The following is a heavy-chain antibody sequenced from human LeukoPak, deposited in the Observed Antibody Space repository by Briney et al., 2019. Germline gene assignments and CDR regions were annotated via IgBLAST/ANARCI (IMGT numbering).Heavy chain of an antibody. CDR3: ARGRGFGSSMNGPFDY. Sequence: GGSLRLSCAASGLTFSSYWMSWVRQAPGKGLEWVANIKQDGSEKYYVDSVKGRFTISRDNAKNSLYLQMNSLRAEDTAVYYCARGRGFGSSMNGPFDYWGQGTLVTVSS. D-gene: IGHD6-13*01. J-gene: IGHJ4*02. CDR1: GLTFSSYW. CDR2: IKQDGSEK. V-gene: IGHV3-7*01.